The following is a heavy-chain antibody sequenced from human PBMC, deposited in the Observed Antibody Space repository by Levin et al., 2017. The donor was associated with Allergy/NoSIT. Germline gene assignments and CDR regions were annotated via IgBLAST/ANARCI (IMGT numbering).Heavy chain of an antibody. CDR2: ITNSGRT. J-gene: IGHJ4*02. CDR1: GFTFSNYA. D-gene: IGHD4-23*01. V-gene: IGHV3-23*01. Sequence: GESLKISCAASGFTFSNYAMSWVRQAPGKGLEWVSAITNSGRTYYADSVKGRFTVSRDNSKNTLYLQMNSLRADDTAVDYCAKEMTTVVPVFDYWGQGTLVTVSS. CDR3: AKEMTTVVPVFDY.